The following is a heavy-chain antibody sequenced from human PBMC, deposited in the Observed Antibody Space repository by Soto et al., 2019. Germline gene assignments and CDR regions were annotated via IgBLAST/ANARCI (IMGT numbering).Heavy chain of an antibody. CDR2: INPNSGGT. CDR3: ARDFGLDYYDSSGYFTEFDY. V-gene: IGHV1-2*02. CDR1: GYTFTGYY. Sequence: ASVKVSCKASGYTFTGYYMHWVRQAPGQGLEWMGWINPNSGGTNYAQKFQGRVTMTRDTSISTAYMELSRLRSDDTAVYYCARDFGLDYYDSSGYFTEFDYWGQGTLVTAPQ. J-gene: IGHJ4*02. D-gene: IGHD3-22*01.